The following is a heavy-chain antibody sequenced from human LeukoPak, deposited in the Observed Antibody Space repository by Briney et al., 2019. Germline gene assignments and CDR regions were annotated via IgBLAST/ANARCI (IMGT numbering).Heavy chain of an antibody. CDR2: VYSSGST. D-gene: IGHD1-26*01. J-gene: IGHJ1*01. V-gene: IGHV4-61*02. CDR3: ARPPTGSYYEYFQH. CDR1: GGSISSGSYY. Sequence: SQTLSLTCTVSGGSISSGSYYWTWVRQPAGKRLEWIGRVYSSGSTDYNPSLQSPVTISVDTSKNQFSPKLSSVTAADTAVYYCARPPTGSYYEYFQHWGQGTLVTVSS.